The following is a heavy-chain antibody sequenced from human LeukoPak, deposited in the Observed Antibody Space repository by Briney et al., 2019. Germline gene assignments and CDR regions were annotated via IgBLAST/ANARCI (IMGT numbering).Heavy chain of an antibody. D-gene: IGHD5-18*01. J-gene: IGHJ4*02. CDR2: INPSGGST. Sequence: ASVKVSCKAYGYTFSSYYMHWVRQAPGQGLEWMGIINPSGGSTSYAQKFQGRVTMTRDMSTSTVYMELSSLRSEDTAVYYCARGNVDTAMGNWGQGTLVTVSS. CDR1: GYTFSSYY. CDR3: ARGNVDTAMGN. V-gene: IGHV1-46*01.